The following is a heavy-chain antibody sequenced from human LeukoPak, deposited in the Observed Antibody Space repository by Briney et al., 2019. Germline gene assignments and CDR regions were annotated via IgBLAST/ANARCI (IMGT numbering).Heavy chain of an antibody. V-gene: IGHV1-8*02. D-gene: IGHD3-3*01. Sequence: ASVKVSCKASGGTFSSYAISWVRQAPGQGLEWMGWMNPNSGNTGYAQKFQGRVTMTRNTSISTAYMELSSLRSEDTAVYYCARGRTRITIFGVALLDAFDIWGQGTMVTVSS. CDR1: GGTFSSYA. J-gene: IGHJ3*02. CDR3: ARGRTRITIFGVALLDAFDI. CDR2: MNPNSGNT.